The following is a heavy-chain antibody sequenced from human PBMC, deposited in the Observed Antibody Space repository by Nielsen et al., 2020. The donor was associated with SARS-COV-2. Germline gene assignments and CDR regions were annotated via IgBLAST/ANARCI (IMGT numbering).Heavy chain of an antibody. CDR1: GGSISSGSYY. CDR2: IYYSGST. V-gene: IGHV4-61*01. J-gene: IGHJ6*02. D-gene: IGHD5-12*01. CDR3: ARDGWGYSGYDFYYYGMDV. Sequence: SETLSLTCTVSGGSISSGSYYWSWIRQPPGKGLEWIGYIYYSGSTNYNPSLKSRVTISVDTSKNQFSLKLSSVTAADTAVYYCARDGWGYSGYDFYYYGMDVWGQGTTVTVS.